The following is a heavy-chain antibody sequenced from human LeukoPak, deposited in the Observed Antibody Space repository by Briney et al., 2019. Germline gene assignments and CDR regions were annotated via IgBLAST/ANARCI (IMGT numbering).Heavy chain of an antibody. D-gene: IGHD6-13*01. J-gene: IGHJ6*02. V-gene: IGHV3-30*18. CDR1: GFTFTSYG. CDR2: ISYDGSNK. CDR3: AKDLHSSSYYGMDV. Sequence: QPGTSLRLSCAASGFTFTSYGMHWVRQAPGKGLEWVAVISYDGSNKYYADSVKGRFTISRDNSKNTLYLQMNSLRAEDTAVYYCAKDLHSSSYYGMDVWGQGTTVTVSS.